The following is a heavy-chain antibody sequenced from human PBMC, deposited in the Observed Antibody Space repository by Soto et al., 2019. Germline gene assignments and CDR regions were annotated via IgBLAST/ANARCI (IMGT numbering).Heavy chain of an antibody. Sequence: SETXSLTCAVYGGSFSGYYWSWIRQPPGKGLEWIGEINHSGSTNYNPSLKSRVTISVDTSKNQFSLKLSSVTAADTAVYYCARGQNLAVAGMVDYWGQGTLVTVSS. CDR3: ARGQNLAVAGMVDY. V-gene: IGHV4-34*01. D-gene: IGHD6-19*01. CDR1: GGSFSGYY. CDR2: INHSGST. J-gene: IGHJ4*02.